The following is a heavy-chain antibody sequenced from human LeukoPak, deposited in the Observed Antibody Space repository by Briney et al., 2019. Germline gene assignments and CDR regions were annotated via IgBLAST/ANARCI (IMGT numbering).Heavy chain of an antibody. CDR2: ITDIGGST. CDR1: GFAFSTYA. J-gene: IGHJ5*02. CDR3: AKDYYGSGSYPTA. V-gene: IGHV3-23*01. Sequence: GGSLRLSCAASGFAFSTYAMNWVRRAPGKGLEWVSTITDIGGSTHYAESVKGRSTVSRDNSKNTVYLQMNSLGVEDTAVYYCAKDYYGSGSYPTAWGQGTLVTVSS. D-gene: IGHD3-10*01.